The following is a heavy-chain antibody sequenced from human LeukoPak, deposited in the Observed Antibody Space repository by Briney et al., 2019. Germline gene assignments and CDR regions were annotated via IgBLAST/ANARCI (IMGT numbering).Heavy chain of an antibody. Sequence: GGSLRLSCAASGFTFSSYGMHWVRQAPGKGLEWVAVISYDGSNKYYADSVKGRFTISRDNSKNTLYLQMNSLRAEDTAVYYCARDGPSHYYDSSGYYFDYWGQGTLVTVSS. J-gene: IGHJ4*02. CDR1: GFTFSSYG. V-gene: IGHV3-30*03. D-gene: IGHD3-22*01. CDR2: ISYDGSNK. CDR3: ARDGPSHYYDSSGYYFDY.